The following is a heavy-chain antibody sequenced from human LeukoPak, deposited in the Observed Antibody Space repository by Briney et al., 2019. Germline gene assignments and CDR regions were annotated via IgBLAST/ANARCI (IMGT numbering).Heavy chain of an antibody. D-gene: IGHD2-2*03. CDR3: ARARLGYCSSTSCPRMVSYYMDV. J-gene: IGHJ6*03. V-gene: IGHV1-69*05. Sequence: ASVKVSCKASGGTFSSYAISWVRQAPGQGLEWMGGIIPIFGTANYAQKFQGRVTITTDESTSTAYMELSSLRSEDTAVYYCARARLGYCSSTSCPRMVSYYMDVWGKGTTVTVSS. CDR2: IIPIFGTA. CDR1: GGTFSSYA.